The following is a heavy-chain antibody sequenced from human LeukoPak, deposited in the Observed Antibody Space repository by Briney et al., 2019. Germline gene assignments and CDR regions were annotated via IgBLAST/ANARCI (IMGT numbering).Heavy chain of an antibody. J-gene: IGHJ4*02. CDR2: IYTSGST. V-gene: IGHV4-4*07. CDR1: GGSINSYY. D-gene: IGHD6-13*01. CDR3: ASTGIAAAGYFDY. Sequence: SETLSLTCTVSGGSINSYYWSWIRQPAGKGLEWIGRIYTSGSTNYNPSLKSRVTMPVDTSKNQFSLKLSSVTAADTAVYYCASTGIAAAGYFDYWGQGTLVTVSS.